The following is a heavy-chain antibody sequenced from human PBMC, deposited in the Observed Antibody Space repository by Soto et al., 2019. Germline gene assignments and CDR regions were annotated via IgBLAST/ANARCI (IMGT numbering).Heavy chain of an antibody. J-gene: IGHJ4*02. CDR3: ARDFCRSPTCLDY. CDR2: IQSDGSKK. CDR1: GFTFRNYG. V-gene: IGHV3-33*01. D-gene: IGHD2-2*01. Sequence: ESGGGVVQPGRSLRLSCAASGFTFRNYGMHWVRQAPGKGLEWVTAIQSDGSKKYNADSVKGRFTISRDDSKNALYMQMDSLRVEDTAVYYCARDFCRSPTCLDYWGQGTLVIVSS.